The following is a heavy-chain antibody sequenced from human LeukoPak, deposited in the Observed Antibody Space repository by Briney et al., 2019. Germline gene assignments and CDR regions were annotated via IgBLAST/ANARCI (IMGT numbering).Heavy chain of an antibody. CDR3: AKPVTLVIRRAYFDS. V-gene: IGHV3-30-3*02. CDR1: GFTFSGQV. J-gene: IGHJ4*01. Sequence: GGSLRLSCAASGFTFSGQVMHWVRQAPGKGLEWVALISYDGGNKYYADSVKGRFTISRDNPKNTLYLQMDSLRPEDTAVYYCAKPVTLVIRRAYFDSWGQGTLVTVSS. CDR2: ISYDGGNK. D-gene: IGHD2-21*01.